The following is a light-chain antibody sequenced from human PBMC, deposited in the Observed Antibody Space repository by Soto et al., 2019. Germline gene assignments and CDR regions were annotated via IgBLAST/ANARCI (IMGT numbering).Light chain of an antibody. J-gene: IGLJ1*01. CDR1: SSDVGGYNY. Sequence: QSVLTQPASVSGYPGQSITISCTGTSSDVGGYNYVSWYQQHPGRAPKLMIYEVSNRPSGVSNRFSGSKSGNTVSLTISGLQAEDEADYYCSSYTSRTTLVFGTGTKVTVL. CDR2: EVS. CDR3: SSYTSRTTLV. V-gene: IGLV2-14*01.